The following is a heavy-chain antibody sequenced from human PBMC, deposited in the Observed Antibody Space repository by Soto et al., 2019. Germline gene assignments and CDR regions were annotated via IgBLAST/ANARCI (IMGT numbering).Heavy chain of an antibody. Sequence: ASVKVSCKASGGTFSSYAISWVRQAPGQGLEWMGGIIPIFGTANYAQKFQGRVTITADKSTSTAYMELSSLRSEDTAVYYCARHGEIQLWPYGYYYGMDVWGQGTTVTVSS. CDR2: IIPIFGTA. CDR1: GGTFSSYA. CDR3: ARHGEIQLWPYGYYYGMDV. V-gene: IGHV1-69*06. J-gene: IGHJ6*02. D-gene: IGHD5-18*01.